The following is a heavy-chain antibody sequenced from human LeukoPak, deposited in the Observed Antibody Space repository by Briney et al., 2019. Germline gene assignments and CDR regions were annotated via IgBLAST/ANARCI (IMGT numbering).Heavy chain of an antibody. J-gene: IGHJ6*03. V-gene: IGHV3-23*01. CDR1: EFSFSSYA. Sequence: GGSLRLSCAASEFSFSSYAMSWVRQAPGKGPEWVSTITSNSETTHYADSVKGRFTISRDSSKNTLYLQMNSLRAEDTAVYYCANDLWNGSMDVWGKGTTVTVAS. CDR3: ANDLWNGSMDV. CDR2: ITSNSETT. D-gene: IGHD2-15*01.